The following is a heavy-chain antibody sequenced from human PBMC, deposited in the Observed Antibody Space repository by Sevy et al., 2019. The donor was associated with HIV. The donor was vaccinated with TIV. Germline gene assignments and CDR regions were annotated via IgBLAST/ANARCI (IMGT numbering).Heavy chain of an antibody. J-gene: IGHJ3*01. CDR3: AKGLGMVQGALLSDDV. V-gene: IGHV3-30*02. CDR2: IRYDGSTK. D-gene: IGHD3-10*01. CDR1: GFTFSGYG. Sequence: GGSLRLSCAASGFTFSGYGIHWVRQAPGKGLEWVAFIRYDGSTKYYVDSVKGRFTISRDNSKNTLFLQMNSLRTEDTSVYYCAKGLGMVQGALLSDDVWGQGTLVTVSS.